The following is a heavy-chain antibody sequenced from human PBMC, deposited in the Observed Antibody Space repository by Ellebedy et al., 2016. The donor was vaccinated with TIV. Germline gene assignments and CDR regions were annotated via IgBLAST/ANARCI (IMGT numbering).Heavy chain of an antibody. CDR2: IYHIGSN. CDR1: GGFISNYY. CDR3: ARGAPFPYYFDS. J-gene: IGHJ4*02. Sequence: MPSETLSLTCTVSGGFISNYYWTWIRQSPERGLEWIGYIYHIGSNGSNPSLNSRVTISVDTPKNQFSLKLTSVTTADTAVYSCARGAPFPYYFDSWGQGILVTVSS. V-gene: IGHV4-59*01.